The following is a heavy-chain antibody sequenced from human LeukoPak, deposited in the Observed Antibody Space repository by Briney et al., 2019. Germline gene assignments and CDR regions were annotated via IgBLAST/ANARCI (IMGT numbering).Heavy chain of an antibody. CDR2: ISGSGGST. V-gene: IGHV3-23*01. J-gene: IGHJ5*02. CDR1: GFTFSTYA. CDR3: AKILDSSGYYYINWFDP. D-gene: IGHD3-22*01. Sequence: GGSLRLSCAASGFTFSTYAMGWVRQAPGEGLEWVSAISGSGGSTYYADSVKGRFTISRDNSKNTLYLQMNSLRAEDTAVYYCAKILDSSGYYYINWFDPWGQGTLVTVSS.